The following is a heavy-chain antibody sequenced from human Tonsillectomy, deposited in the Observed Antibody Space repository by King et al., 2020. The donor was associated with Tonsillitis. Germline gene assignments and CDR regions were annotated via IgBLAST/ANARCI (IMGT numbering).Heavy chain of an antibody. Sequence: VQLVESGAEVKKPGASVKVSCKASGYTFTRCYMHWVRQAPGQGLEWRGIFNSSGGSTSYALKFQGTVSITRDTSTSTVYMELSSLRSEDTAVYYCARSNWNYKDIVDYWGQGTLVTVSS. CDR2: FNSSGGST. V-gene: IGHV1-46*03. CDR3: ARSNWNYKDIVDY. D-gene: IGHD1-7*01. CDR1: GYTFTRCY. J-gene: IGHJ4*02.